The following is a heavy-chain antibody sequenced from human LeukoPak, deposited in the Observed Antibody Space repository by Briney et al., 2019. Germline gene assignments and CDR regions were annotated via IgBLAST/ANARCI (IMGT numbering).Heavy chain of an antibody. D-gene: IGHD4-23*01. CDR2: IKQDGSDR. CDR1: GFTFSHYW. CDR3: ARGRPHGNDY. V-gene: IGHV3-7*01. Sequence: GGSLRLSCVASGFTFSHYWMSWVRQAPGKGLEWVANIKQDGSDRNHVDSVKGRFTISRDNAKNTLYLQMNSLRVEDTAVYYCARGRPHGNDYWGQGTLVTVSS. J-gene: IGHJ4*02.